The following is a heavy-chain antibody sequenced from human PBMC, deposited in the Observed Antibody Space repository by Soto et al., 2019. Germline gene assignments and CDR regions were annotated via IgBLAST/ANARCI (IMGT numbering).Heavy chain of an antibody. D-gene: IGHD3-22*01. CDR1: GFTFSLYW. CDR3: ARDPSYDRGPDFGS. J-gene: IGHJ4*02. CDR2: IKQDGSEK. V-gene: IGHV3-7*01. Sequence: AGGSLRLSCAASGFTFSLYWMSWVRQAPGKGLEWVANIKQDGSEKYYVDSVKGRFTISRDDAKNSLYLQMNSLGAEDTALYYCARDPSYDRGPDFGSWGQGTLVTVSS.